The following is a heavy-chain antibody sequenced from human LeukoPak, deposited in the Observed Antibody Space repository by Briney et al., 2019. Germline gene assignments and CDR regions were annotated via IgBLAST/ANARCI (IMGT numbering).Heavy chain of an antibody. V-gene: IGHV3-9*01. Sequence: GRSLRLSCAASGFTFDDYAMHWVRQAPGKGLEWVSGISWNSGSIGYADSVKGRFTISRDNAKNSLYLQMNSLRAEDTALYYCAKDMYSSSWYNYYYYYYGMDVWGQGTTVTVSS. CDR2: ISWNSGSI. D-gene: IGHD6-13*01. J-gene: IGHJ6*02. CDR3: AKDMYSSSWYNYYYYYYGMDV. CDR1: GFTFDDYA.